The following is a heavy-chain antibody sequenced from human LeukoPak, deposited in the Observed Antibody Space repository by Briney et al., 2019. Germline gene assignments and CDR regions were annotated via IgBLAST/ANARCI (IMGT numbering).Heavy chain of an antibody. CDR2: ISSYNGNT. CDR1: GYTFTSYG. Sequence: ASVKVSCKASGYTFTSYGISWVRQAPGQGLDWMGWISSYNGNTNYAQKLQGRVTMTTDTSTSTAYMELRSLRSDDTAVYYCARSSSSGWDSRLDYWGQGTLVTVSS. D-gene: IGHD6-19*01. J-gene: IGHJ4*02. V-gene: IGHV1-18*01. CDR3: ARSSSSGWDSRLDY.